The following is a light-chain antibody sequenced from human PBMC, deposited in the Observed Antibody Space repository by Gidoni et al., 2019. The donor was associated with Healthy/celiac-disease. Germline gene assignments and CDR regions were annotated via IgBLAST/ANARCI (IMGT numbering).Light chain of an antibody. CDR1: QSISSY. J-gene: IGKJ2*01. CDR2: AAS. Sequence: DIQMTQSPSSLSASVGDRVTITCRASQSISSYLTWYQQKPGKAPKLLIYAASSLQSGVPSRFSGSGSGTDFTLTISSLQPEDFVTYYCQQSYSTPQYTFGQGTKLEIK. V-gene: IGKV1-39*01. CDR3: QQSYSTPQYT.